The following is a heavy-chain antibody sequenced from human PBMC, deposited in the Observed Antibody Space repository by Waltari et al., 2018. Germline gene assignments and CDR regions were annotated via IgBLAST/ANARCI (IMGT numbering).Heavy chain of an antibody. CDR1: GGTFSSYA. CDR3: ARDLLFSENPGRGSYKFDY. J-gene: IGHJ4*02. Sequence: QVQLVQSGAEVKKPGSSVKVSCKASGGTFSSYAISWVRQAPGQGLEWMGRIIPILGRANHAQKVQGRVTITADKATRTAYMELSSLRSEDTAVYYCARDLLFSENPGRGSYKFDYWGQGTLVTVSS. V-gene: IGHV1-69*04. CDR2: IIPILGRA. D-gene: IGHD1-26*01.